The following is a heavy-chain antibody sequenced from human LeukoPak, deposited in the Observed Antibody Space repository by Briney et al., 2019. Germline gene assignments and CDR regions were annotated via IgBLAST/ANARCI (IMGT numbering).Heavy chain of an antibody. CDR2: VSGSGAST. CDR1: GFSFSTYG. V-gene: IGHV3-23*01. Sequence: GGSLRLSCAASGFSFSTYGMTWIRQAPGKGLEWVSTVSGSGASTHNGDSAQGRFIISRDNSKNRLYLEMNSLRADDTAVYYCAKDRGKQWPNWYFDAGGRGTLVTVSS. CDR3: AKDRGKQWPNWYFDA. D-gene: IGHD6-19*01. J-gene: IGHJ2*01.